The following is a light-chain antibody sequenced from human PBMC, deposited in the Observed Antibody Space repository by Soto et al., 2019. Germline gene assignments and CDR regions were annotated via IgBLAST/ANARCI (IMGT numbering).Light chain of an antibody. CDR2: VAS. CDR3: QQYNGWPLT. Sequence: EIVMTQSPATLSVSPGERATLSCRASQSVSSNLAWYQQKPGQTPKLLIYVASTRATGIPARFSGSGSGTEFTLTISILQSEDFAVYYCQQYNGWPLTCGGGTKVEFK. J-gene: IGKJ4*01. CDR1: QSVSSN. V-gene: IGKV3-15*01.